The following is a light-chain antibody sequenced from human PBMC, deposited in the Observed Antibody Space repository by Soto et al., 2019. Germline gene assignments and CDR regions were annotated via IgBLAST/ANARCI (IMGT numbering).Light chain of an antibody. CDR1: SSNIGAGYD. J-gene: IGLJ2*01. V-gene: IGLV1-40*01. Sequence: QSVLTQPPSMSGAPGQRVTISCTGSSSNIGAGYDVHWYQQLPGTAPKLLIYGNNNRPSGVPDRFSGSKSGTSASLAITGRQAEDEADYYCQSYDSSLSAVVFGGGTKLTVL. CDR2: GNN. CDR3: QSYDSSLSAVV.